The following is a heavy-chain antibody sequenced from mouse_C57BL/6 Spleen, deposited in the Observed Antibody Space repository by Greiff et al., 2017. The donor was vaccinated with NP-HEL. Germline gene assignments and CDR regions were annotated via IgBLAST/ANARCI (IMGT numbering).Heavy chain of an antibody. CDR1: GFNIKNTY. V-gene: IGHV14-3*01. D-gene: IGHD2-5*01. Sequence: VQLQQSVAELVRPGASVKLSCTASGFNIKNTYMHWVKQRPEQGLEWIGRIDPANGNTKYAQKFQGKATITADTSSNTAYLQLSSLTSEDTAIYDCARCPYCSNPFYYAMDYWGQGTSVTVSS. CDR2: IDPANGNT. CDR3: ARCPYCSNPFYYAMDY. J-gene: IGHJ4*01.